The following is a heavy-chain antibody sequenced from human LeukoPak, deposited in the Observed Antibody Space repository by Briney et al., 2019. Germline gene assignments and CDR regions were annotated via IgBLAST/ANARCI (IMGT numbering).Heavy chain of an antibody. Sequence: GASVKVSCKASGYTFTSYDNNWVRQATGQGLEWMGWMNPNSGNTGYAQKFQGRVTMTRNTSISTAYMELSSLRSEDTAVYCCAREMRYYYYMDVWGKGTTVTVSS. CDR2: MNPNSGNT. CDR1: GYTFTSYD. D-gene: IGHD5-24*01. V-gene: IGHV1-8*01. CDR3: AREMRYYYYMDV. J-gene: IGHJ6*03.